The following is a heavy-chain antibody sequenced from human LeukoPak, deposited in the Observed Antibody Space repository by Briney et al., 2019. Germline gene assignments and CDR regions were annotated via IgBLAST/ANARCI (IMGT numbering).Heavy chain of an antibody. CDR1: GYSFTSYW. J-gene: IGHJ6*03. Sequence: GESLKISCKGSGYSFTSYWIGWVRQMPGKGLEWMGIIYPGDSDTRYSPSFQGQVTISADKSISTAYLQWSSLKASDTAMYYCARVFDVYYYYMDVWGKGTTVTVSS. CDR2: IYPGDSDT. CDR3: ARVFDVYYYYMDV. V-gene: IGHV5-51*01. D-gene: IGHD3-9*01.